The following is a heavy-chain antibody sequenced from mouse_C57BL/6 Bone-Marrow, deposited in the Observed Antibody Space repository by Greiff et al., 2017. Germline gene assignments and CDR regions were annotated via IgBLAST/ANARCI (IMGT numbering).Heavy chain of an antibody. J-gene: IGHJ4*01. D-gene: IGHD3-3*01. Sequence: LQESGAELVRPGTSVKVSCKASGYAFTNYLIEWVKQRPGQGLEWIGVINPGSGGTNYNEKFKGKATLTADKSSSTAYMQLSSLTSEDSAVYFCARVGRVYAMDYWGQGTSVTVSS. CDR2: INPGSGGT. CDR3: ARVGRVYAMDY. CDR1: GYAFTNYL. V-gene: IGHV1-54*01.